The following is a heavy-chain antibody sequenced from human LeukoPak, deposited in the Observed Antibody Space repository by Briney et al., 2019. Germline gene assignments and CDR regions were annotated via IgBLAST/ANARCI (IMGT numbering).Heavy chain of an antibody. CDR1: GFAFSNHA. CDR2: ISISGGTS. D-gene: IGHD4-17*01. J-gene: IGHJ4*02. CDR3: ANEIRPNDY. V-gene: IGHV3-23*01. Sequence: GGSLRLSCTASGFAFSNHAMSWVRQAPGKGLEWVSSISISGGTSYYADSVRGRFTISRENSKSTLYLQMNSLRADDTAVYYCANEIRPNDYWGQGTLVTVSS.